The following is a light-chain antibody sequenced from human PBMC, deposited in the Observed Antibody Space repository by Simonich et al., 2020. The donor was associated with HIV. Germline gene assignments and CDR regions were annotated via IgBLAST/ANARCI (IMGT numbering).Light chain of an antibody. CDR3: QQYNDWPPFT. Sequence: EVVMTQSPATLSVSPGESATLSCRASQSVSSNLAWYQQKPGTAPRLLIYGASTRATGNPARFSGSGSGTEFTLTISSLQSEDFALYYCQQYNDWPPFTFGPGTKVDIK. CDR2: GAS. J-gene: IGKJ3*01. V-gene: IGKV3-15*01. CDR1: QSVSSN.